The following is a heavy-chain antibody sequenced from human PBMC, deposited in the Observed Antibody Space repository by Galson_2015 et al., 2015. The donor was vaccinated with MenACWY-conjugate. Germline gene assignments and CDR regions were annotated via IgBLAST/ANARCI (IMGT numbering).Heavy chain of an antibody. Sequence: LSCAASGSTFRRFGMHWVRQAPGKGLEWMAVISYDGSNESYADSVKGRFTISRDNSKNTLYLQMNSLRADDTAVYYCAKDWSVPYSTVSYYFYMDVWGKGTTVTVSS. V-gene: IGHV3-30*18. CDR1: GSTFRRFG. J-gene: IGHJ6*03. D-gene: IGHD6-13*01. CDR2: ISYDGSNE. CDR3: AKDWSVPYSTVSYYFYMDV.